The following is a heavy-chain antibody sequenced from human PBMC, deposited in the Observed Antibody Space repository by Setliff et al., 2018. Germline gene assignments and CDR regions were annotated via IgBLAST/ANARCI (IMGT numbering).Heavy chain of an antibody. CDR3: AKFSSVPGSRFFDY. CDR1: GLIFSNNW. Sequence: PGGSLRLSCVASGLIFSNNWMSWVRQAPGKGLEWVTNINKDGSERNYVDSVKGRFTISRDNSKNTLYLQMNSLRAEDTAIYSCAKFSSVPGSRFFDYWGQGALVTVSS. D-gene: IGHD2-2*01. V-gene: IGHV3-7*03. J-gene: IGHJ4*02. CDR2: INKDGSER.